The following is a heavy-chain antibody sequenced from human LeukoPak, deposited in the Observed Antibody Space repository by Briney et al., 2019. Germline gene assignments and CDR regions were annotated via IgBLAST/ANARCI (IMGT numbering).Heavy chain of an antibody. CDR3: ARGRVVPAAHYYYYGMDV. J-gene: IGHJ6*02. V-gene: IGHV4-34*01. D-gene: IGHD2-2*01. CDR2: INHSGST. Sequence: PSETLSLTCAVYGGSFSGYYWSWIRQPPGKGLEWIGEINHSGSTNYNPSLKSRVTISVDTSKNQFSLKLSSVTAADTAVYYCARGRVVPAAHYYYYGMDVWGQGTTVTVSS. CDR1: GGSFSGYY.